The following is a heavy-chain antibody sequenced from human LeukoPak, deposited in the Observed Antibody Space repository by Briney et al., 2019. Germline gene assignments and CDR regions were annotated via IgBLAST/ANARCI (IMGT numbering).Heavy chain of an antibody. CDR1: GFTFSSYN. Sequence: GGSLRLSCAASGFTFSSYNMNWVRQTPGKGLEWVSSISSSSSFIYYADSVKGRFTISRDNAKDSLYLQMNSLRAEDTAVYYCARDVLIAADGVIRLDAFDIWGQGTVVTVSS. J-gene: IGHJ3*02. CDR2: ISSSSSFI. CDR3: ARDVLIAADGVIRLDAFDI. V-gene: IGHV3-21*01. D-gene: IGHD6-13*01.